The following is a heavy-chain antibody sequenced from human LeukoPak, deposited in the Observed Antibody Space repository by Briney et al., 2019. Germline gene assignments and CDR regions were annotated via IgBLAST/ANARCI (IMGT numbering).Heavy chain of an antibody. CDR1: GFTFSSFG. CDR2: IQFHGASR. J-gene: IGHJ4*02. Sequence: GGSLRLSCAASGFTFSSFGMHWVRQAPGKGLEWVAYIQFHGASRFYADSVKGRFTISGDNSKNTLYLQMNNLRPEDTAVYYCAKGPIQDYGDFYFDYWGQGALVTVSP. D-gene: IGHD4-17*01. V-gene: IGHV3-30*02. CDR3: AKGPIQDYGDFYFDY.